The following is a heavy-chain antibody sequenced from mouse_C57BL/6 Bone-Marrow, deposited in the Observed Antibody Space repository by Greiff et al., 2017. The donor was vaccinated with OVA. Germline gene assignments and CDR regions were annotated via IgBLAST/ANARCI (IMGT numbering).Heavy chain of an antibody. CDR2: INPGSGGT. D-gene: IGHD2-4*01. J-gene: IGHJ4*01. Sequence: VQLVESGAELVRPGTSVKVSCKASGYAFTNYLIEWVKQRPGQGLEWIGVINPGSGGTNYNEKFKGKATLTADKTSSTAYMQLSSLTSEDSAVYFCASYDYERAMDYWGQGTSVTVSS. CDR1: GYAFTNYL. V-gene: IGHV1-54*01. CDR3: ASYDYERAMDY.